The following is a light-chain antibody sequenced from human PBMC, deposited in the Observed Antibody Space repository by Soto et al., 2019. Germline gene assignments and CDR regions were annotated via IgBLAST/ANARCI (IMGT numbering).Light chain of an antibody. CDR1: QSVSSN. CDR2: GAS. V-gene: IGKV3-15*01. Sequence: EIVMTQSPATLSVSPGERATLSCRASQSVSSNLAWYQQKPGQAPRLLIYGASTRATGIPARFSGSGSGTEFPLTISSLQSEDFAVYYCQQYNNWPPGDTFGQGTKVEIK. J-gene: IGKJ1*01. CDR3: QQYNNWPPGDT.